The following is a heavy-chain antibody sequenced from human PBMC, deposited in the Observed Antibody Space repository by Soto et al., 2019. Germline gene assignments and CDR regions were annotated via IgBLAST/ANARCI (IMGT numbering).Heavy chain of an antibody. CDR2: ISAYNGNT. J-gene: IGHJ5*02. CDR1: GYTFTSYG. D-gene: IGHD6-6*01. CDR3: ARDVWEAGIAARPTWLDP. Sequence: ASVKVSCKASGYTFTSYGISWVRQAPGQGLEWMGWISAYNGNTNYAQKLQGRVTMTTDTSTSTAYMELRSLRSDDTAVYYCARDVWEAGIAARPTWLDPWGQGTLVTVSS. V-gene: IGHV1-18*01.